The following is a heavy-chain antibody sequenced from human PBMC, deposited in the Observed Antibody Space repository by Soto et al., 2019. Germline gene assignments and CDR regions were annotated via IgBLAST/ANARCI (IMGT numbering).Heavy chain of an antibody. D-gene: IGHD3-16*01. V-gene: IGHV3-30-3*01. J-gene: IGHJ4*02. CDR3: ARDFRGGGIDY. Sequence: QVQLVESGGGVVQPRRSLRLSCAASGFTFSSYAMHWVRQAPGKGLEWVAVISYDGSNKYYADSVKGRFTISRDNSKNTLYLQMNSLRAEDTAVYYCARDFRGGGIDYWGQGTLVTVSS. CDR2: ISYDGSNK. CDR1: GFTFSSYA.